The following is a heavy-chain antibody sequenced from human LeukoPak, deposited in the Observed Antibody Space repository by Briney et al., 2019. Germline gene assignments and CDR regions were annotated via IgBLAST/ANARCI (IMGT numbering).Heavy chain of an antibody. CDR2: IYYSGST. Sequence: SQTLSLTCTVSGGSISSGGYYWSWIRQHPGKGLEWIGYIYYSGSTYYNPSLKSRVTISVDTSKNQFSLKLSSVTAADTAVYYRARVFFWSGYYVFDYWGQGTLVTVSS. D-gene: IGHD3-3*01. CDR3: ARVFFWSGYYVFDY. V-gene: IGHV4-31*03. J-gene: IGHJ4*02. CDR1: GGSISSGGYY.